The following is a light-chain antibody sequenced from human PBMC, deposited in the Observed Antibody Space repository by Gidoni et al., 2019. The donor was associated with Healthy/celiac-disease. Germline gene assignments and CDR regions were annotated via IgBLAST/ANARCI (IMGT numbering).Light chain of an antibody. V-gene: IGKV3-15*01. CDR3: QQYNNWPPGA. J-gene: IGKJ4*01. CDR1: QSVSSN. CDR2: GAS. Sequence: EIVTTQSTATLSVSPGERATLSCRASQSVSSNLAWYQQKPGQAPRLLIYGASTRATGIPARFSGSGSGTEFTLTISSLQSEDFAVYYCQQYNNWPPGAFGGGTKVEIK.